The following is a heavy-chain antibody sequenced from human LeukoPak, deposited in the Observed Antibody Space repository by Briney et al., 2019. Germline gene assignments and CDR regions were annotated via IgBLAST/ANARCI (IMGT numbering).Heavy chain of an antibody. J-gene: IGHJ4*02. CDR2: FYSGGNT. D-gene: IGHD3-10*01. V-gene: IGHV3-53*01. Sequence: GGSLRLSCAASGFTVSSNYVSWVRQATGKGLEWLSVFYSGGNTYHADSVKGRFTISRDNSKNTLYLQMNSLRAEDTAVYYCARDYYGSGRLDYWGQGTLVTVSS. CDR1: GFTVSSNY. CDR3: ARDYYGSGRLDY.